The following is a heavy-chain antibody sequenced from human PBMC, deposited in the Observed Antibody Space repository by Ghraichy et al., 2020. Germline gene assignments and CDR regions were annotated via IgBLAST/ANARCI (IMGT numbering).Heavy chain of an antibody. CDR2: IGWNSVNI. CDR1: GFTFDDFA. D-gene: IGHD5-12*01. Sequence: SLRLSCVASGFTFDDFAIHWVRQTPGKGLEWVSGIGWNSVNIIYADSVRGRFTISRDNAKNSVYLQMNSLRVEDTALYYCAKDIRATDFYAMDVWGQGTTVTVSS. V-gene: IGHV3-9*01. CDR3: AKDIRATDFYAMDV. J-gene: IGHJ6*02.